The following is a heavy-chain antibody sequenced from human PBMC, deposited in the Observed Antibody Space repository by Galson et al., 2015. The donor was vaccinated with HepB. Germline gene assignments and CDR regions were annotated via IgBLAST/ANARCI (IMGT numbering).Heavy chain of an antibody. V-gene: IGHV3-7*03. J-gene: IGHJ4*02. CDR2: IKKDGSEK. CDR1: GFSFSNHW. Sequence: SLRLSCAASGFSFSNHWMYWVRQAPGKGLEWVANIKKDGSEKNYVDSVKGRFTISRDNAKNSLFLQMNSLRAEDTAVYYCTRDFEYWGQGTLVTVSS. CDR3: TRDFEY.